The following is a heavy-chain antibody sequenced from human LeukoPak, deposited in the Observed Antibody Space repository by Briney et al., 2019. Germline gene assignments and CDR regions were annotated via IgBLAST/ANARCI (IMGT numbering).Heavy chain of an antibody. J-gene: IGHJ4*02. Sequence: MSSETLSLTCSLSWHSISCCNYYGNWIRPPAGKSLEWIGRIYTSGTTNYNPSLKSRVTMSVDTSKNQFSLELSSVTAADTAMYYCAREPTHWLILRWGPGTLVTVSS. CDR1: WHSISCCNYY. CDR2: IYTSGTT. CDR3: AREPTHWLILR. V-gene: IGHV4-61*02. D-gene: IGHD6-19*01.